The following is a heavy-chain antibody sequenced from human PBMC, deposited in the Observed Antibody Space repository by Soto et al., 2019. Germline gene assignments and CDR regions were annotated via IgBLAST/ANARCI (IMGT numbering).Heavy chain of an antibody. Sequence: GVPGKISCKASGYTLTSYYLHWVRQSTRQGLEWLGIINPSGGSTSYAQKFQGRVTMTRDTSTSTVYMELSSLRSEDTAVYYCARDMSRDTAMVTGYYYGMDVWGQGTSVTVSS. J-gene: IGHJ6*02. V-gene: IGHV1-46*01. CDR3: ARDMSRDTAMVTGYYYGMDV. CDR2: INPSGGST. CDR1: GYTLTSYY. D-gene: IGHD5-18*01.